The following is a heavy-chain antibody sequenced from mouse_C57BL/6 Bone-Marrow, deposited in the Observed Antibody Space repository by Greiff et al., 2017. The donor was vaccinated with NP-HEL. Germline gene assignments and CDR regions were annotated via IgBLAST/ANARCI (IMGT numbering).Heavy chain of an antibody. J-gene: IGHJ1*03. Sequence: QVQLQQSGAELVRPGASVTLSCKASGYTFTDYEMHWVKQTPVHGLEWIGAIDPETGGTAYNQKFKGKAILTADKSSSTAYMELRSLTSEDSAVYYCTRVGSSPSYWYFDVWGTGTTVTVSS. D-gene: IGHD1-1*01. CDR2: IDPETGGT. CDR3: TRVGSSPSYWYFDV. CDR1: GYTFTDYE. V-gene: IGHV1-15*01.